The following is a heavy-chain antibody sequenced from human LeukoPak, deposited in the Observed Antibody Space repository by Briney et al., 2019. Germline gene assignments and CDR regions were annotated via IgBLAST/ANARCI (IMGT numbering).Heavy chain of an antibody. D-gene: IGHD3-16*02. V-gene: IGHV4-59*12. CDR1: GGSISSYY. J-gene: IGHJ5*02. CDR2: IYYSGST. Sequence: KASETLSLTCTVSGGSISSYYWSWIRQPPGKGLEWIGYIYYSGSTNYNPSLKSRVTISVDTSKNQFSPKLSSVTAADTAVYYCARVIVPYDYVWGSYRPRGWFDPWGQGTLVTVSS. CDR3: ARVIVPYDYVWGSYRPRGWFDP.